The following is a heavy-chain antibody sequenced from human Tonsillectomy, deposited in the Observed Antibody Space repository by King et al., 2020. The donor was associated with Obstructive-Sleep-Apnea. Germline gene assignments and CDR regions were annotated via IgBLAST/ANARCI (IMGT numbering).Heavy chain of an antibody. CDR2: INHSGST. CDR3: ARGRGAYWYYGMDV. Sequence: VQLQQWGAGLLKPSETLSLTCAVYGGSFSGYYWSWIRQPPGKGLEWIGEINHSGSTNYNPSLKSRVTISVDTSKNQFSLKLSSVTAADTAVYYCARGRGAYWYYGMDVWGQGTTVTVSS. CDR1: GGSFSGYY. V-gene: IGHV4-34*01. D-gene: IGHD3-10*01. J-gene: IGHJ6*02.